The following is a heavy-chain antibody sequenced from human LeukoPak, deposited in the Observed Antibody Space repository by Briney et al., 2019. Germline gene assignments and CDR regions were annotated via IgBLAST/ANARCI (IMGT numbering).Heavy chain of an antibody. V-gene: IGHV3-30*04. CDR3: ARDGGYDSGPRVHYFDY. CDR2: ISYDGSNK. Sequence: GRSLRLSCAASGFTFSSYAMHWVRQAPGKGLEWVAVISYDGSNKYYADSVKGRFTISRDNSKNTLYLQMNSLRAEDTAVYYYARDGGYDSGPRVHYFDYWGQGTLVTVSS. D-gene: IGHD3-22*01. J-gene: IGHJ4*02. CDR1: GFTFSSYA.